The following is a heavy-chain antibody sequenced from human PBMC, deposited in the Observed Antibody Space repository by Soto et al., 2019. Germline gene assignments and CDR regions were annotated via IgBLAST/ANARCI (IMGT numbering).Heavy chain of an antibody. CDR3: AREGPYFDWLLRPPKTYYYYGMEV. J-gene: IGHJ6*02. Sequence: GGSLRLSCAASGFTFSSYWMHWARQAPGKGLVWVSRINSDGSSTSYADSVKGRFTISRDNAKNTLYLQMNNLRAEDTAVYYCAREGPYFDWLLRPPKTYYYYGMEVWGQGTTVTGPS. V-gene: IGHV3-74*01. D-gene: IGHD3-9*01. CDR2: INSDGSST. CDR1: GFTFSSYW.